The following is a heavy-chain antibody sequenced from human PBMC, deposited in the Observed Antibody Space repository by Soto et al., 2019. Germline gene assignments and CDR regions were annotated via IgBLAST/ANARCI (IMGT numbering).Heavy chain of an antibody. CDR3: AKTGTTPFDY. CDR2: TRNKANSYTT. CDR1: GFTFSDHY. J-gene: IGHJ4*02. Sequence: GGSLRLSCAASGFTFSDHYMDWVRQAPGKGLEWVGRTRNKANSYTTEYAASVKGRFTISRDDSKNSLYLQMNSLKTEDTAVYYCAKTGTTPFDYWGQGTLVTVSS. V-gene: IGHV3-72*01. D-gene: IGHD1-1*01.